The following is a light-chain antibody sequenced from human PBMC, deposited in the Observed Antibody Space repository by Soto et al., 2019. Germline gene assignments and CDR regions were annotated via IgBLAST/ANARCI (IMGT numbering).Light chain of an antibody. J-gene: IGKJ2*01. Sequence: DIQMTQSPSSLSASVGDRITITCRASQSISAYLNWYQHKPGKSPKLLIFAPSTLQTGVPSRFSGSGSGTHFTLTISGLQPEYFATYYCQQTFISPYTFAQGTKLEI. CDR2: APS. V-gene: IGKV1-39*01. CDR1: QSISAY. CDR3: QQTFISPYT.